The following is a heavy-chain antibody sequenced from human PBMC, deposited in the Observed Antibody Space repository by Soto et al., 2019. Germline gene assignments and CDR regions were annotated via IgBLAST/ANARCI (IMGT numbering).Heavy chain of an antibody. J-gene: IGHJ3*02. Sequence: EVQLVESGGGLVQPGGSLRLSCAASGFTVSSNYMSWVRQAPGKGLECVSIIYSDGTTHNADSVKGRFTISRDTSKNTLYLQMHSLRAEDTAVYYCARVFLLVTPNDAFDIWGQGTVVSVSS. CDR1: GFTVSSNY. CDR2: IYSDGTT. V-gene: IGHV3-66*01. CDR3: ARVFLLVTPNDAFDI. D-gene: IGHD5-18*01.